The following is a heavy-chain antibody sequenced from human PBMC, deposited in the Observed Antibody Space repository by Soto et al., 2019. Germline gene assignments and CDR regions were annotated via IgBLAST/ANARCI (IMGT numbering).Heavy chain of an antibody. CDR3: ARANWFFDY. CDR1: GGSINNHY. Sequence: QVQLQESGPGLVMPSETLSLTCTVSGGSINNHYWSWIRQPPGQGLEWIGYIYYSGSTNYNPSLKSRVTMSVDTSKNQFSLKLSSLTAADTAIYYCARANWFFDYWGQGTLVTVSS. D-gene: IGHD7-27*01. CDR2: IYYSGST. J-gene: IGHJ4*02. V-gene: IGHV4-59*11.